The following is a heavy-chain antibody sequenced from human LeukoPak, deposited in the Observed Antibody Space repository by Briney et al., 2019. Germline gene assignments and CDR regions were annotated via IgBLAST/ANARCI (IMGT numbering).Heavy chain of an antibody. CDR2: INHSGST. J-gene: IGHJ4*02. CDR1: GGSFSGYY. CDR3: ARGVSSSAYFDY. Sequence: SETLSLTCAVYGGSFSGYYWSWIRQPPGKGLEWIGEINHSGSTNYNPSLKSRVTISVDTSENQFSLKLSSVTAADTAVYYCARGVSSSAYFDYWGQGTLVTVSS. V-gene: IGHV4-34*01. D-gene: IGHD6-6*01.